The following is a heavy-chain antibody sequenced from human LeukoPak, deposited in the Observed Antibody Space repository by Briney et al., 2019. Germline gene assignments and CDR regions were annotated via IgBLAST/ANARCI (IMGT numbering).Heavy chain of an antibody. J-gene: IGHJ4*02. CDR3: ARGTAATAGIDY. Sequence: GGSLRLSCGASGFTFSTYWMHWVRQAPGKGLVWVSHIDSDGSSATYGDSARGRFTISRDNSKNMVYLQMNSLRADDTAIYYCARGTAATAGIDYWGQGALVTVSS. CDR2: IDSDGSSA. V-gene: IGHV3-74*01. CDR1: GFTFSTYW. D-gene: IGHD6-13*01.